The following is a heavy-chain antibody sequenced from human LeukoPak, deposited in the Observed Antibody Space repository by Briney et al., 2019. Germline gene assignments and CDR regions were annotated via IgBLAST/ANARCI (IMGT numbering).Heavy chain of an antibody. CDR3: ARGGDIVVVPAAKIDY. V-gene: IGHV1-46*01. Sequence: ASVKVSCKASGYTFTSYYMHWVRQAPGQGLEWMGIINPSGGSTSYAQKFQGRVTMTRDTSTSTVYMELSSLRSEDTAVYYCARGGDIVVVPAAKIDYWGQGTLVTVSS. D-gene: IGHD2-2*01. CDR2: INPSGGST. CDR1: GYTFTSYY. J-gene: IGHJ4*02.